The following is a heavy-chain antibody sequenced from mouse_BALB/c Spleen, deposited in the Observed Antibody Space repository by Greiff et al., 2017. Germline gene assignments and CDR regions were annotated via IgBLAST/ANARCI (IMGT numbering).Heavy chain of an antibody. CDR2: ISYSGST. V-gene: IGHV3-2*02. CDR3: ARKWLTGVFAY. D-gene: IGHD4-1*01. J-gene: IGHJ3*01. Sequence: DVKLQESGPGLVKPSQSLSLTCTVTGYSITSDYAWNWIRQFPGNKLEWMGYISYSGSTSYNPSLKSRISITRDTSKNQFFLQLNSVTTEDTATYYCARKWLTGVFAYWGQGTLVTVSA. CDR1: GYSITSDYA.